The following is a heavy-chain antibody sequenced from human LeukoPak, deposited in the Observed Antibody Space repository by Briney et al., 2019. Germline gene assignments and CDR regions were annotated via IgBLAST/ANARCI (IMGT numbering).Heavy chain of an antibody. D-gene: IGHD3-9*01. CDR2: ISYDGNEK. Sequence: GGSLRLSCAASGFSFNYYAMHWVRQAPGKGLEWVAVISYDGNEKDYADPVKGRFTISRDNSKYTVYLQMNSLRAEDTAVYYCGGPIFGIVIDLDSGYYWGQGTLVTVSS. J-gene: IGHJ4*02. CDR1: GFSFNYYA. V-gene: IGHV3-30-3*01. CDR3: GGPIFGIVIDLDSGYY.